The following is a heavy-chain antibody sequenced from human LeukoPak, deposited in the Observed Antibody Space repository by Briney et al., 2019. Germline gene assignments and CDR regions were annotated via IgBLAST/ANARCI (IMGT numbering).Heavy chain of an antibody. CDR1: GGSIRSYY. CDR3: ASRLGSFSDALDI. D-gene: IGHD3-10*01. V-gene: IGHV4-59*08. CDR2: IHYSEST. Sequence: PSETLSLTCTVSGGSIRSYYWGWIRQPPGKGLEWIGYIHYSESTKYNPSLKSRVTMSVDTSKNKFSLKLSSVTAADTPVYYCASRLGSFSDALDIWGQGTLVTVSS. J-gene: IGHJ3*02.